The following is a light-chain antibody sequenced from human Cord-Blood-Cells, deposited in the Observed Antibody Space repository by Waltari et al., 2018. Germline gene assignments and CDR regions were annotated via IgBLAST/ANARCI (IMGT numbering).Light chain of an antibody. J-gene: IGLJ2*01. Sequence: QSALTQPASVSGSPGQSITISCPGTSSDVGGYNYVSWYQQHPGKAPKLMIYDVSNRPSWVSNRFSGSKSGNTASLTISGLQAEDEADYYCSSYTSSSTLVVFGGGTKLTVL. CDR1: SSDVGGYNY. CDR2: DVS. V-gene: IGLV2-14*01. CDR3: SSYTSSSTLVV.